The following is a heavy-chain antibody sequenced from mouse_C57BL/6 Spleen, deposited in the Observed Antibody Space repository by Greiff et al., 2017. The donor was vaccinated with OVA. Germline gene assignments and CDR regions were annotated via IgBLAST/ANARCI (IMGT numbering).Heavy chain of an antibody. Sequence: EVQVVESGAELVRPGASVKLSCTASGFNIKDDYMHWVKQRPEQGLEWIGWIDPENGDTEYASKFQGKATITADTSSNTAYLQLSSLTSEDTAVYYCTPLLLGYWGQGTTLTVSS. CDR1: GFNIKDDY. V-gene: IGHV14-4*01. J-gene: IGHJ2*01. CDR3: TPLLLGY. D-gene: IGHD2-10*01. CDR2: IDPENGDT.